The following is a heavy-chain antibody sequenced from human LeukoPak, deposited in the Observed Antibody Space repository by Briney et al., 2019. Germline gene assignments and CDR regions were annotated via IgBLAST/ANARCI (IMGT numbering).Heavy chain of an antibody. CDR1: GFTFSTFG. J-gene: IGHJ4*02. V-gene: IGHV3-23*01. D-gene: IGHD5-12*01. CDR2: ISGTGGST. Sequence: PGGSLRLSCAASGFTFSTFGMHWVRQAPGKGLECVSTISGTGGSTYYADSVKGRFTISRDNSKNTLYLQMSSLRAEDTAIYYCARDREWLRPQDYWGQGTLVTVSS. CDR3: ARDREWLRPQDY.